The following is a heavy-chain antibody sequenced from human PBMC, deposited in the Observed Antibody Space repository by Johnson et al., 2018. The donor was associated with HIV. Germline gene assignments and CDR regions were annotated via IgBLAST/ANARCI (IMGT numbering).Heavy chain of an antibody. V-gene: IGHV3-23*01. CDR3: ARVGGAYCGGDYSPDAFDI. CDR1: GFTFSSFA. Sequence: LQLLESGGGLVEPGGSLRLSCAASGFTFSSFAMGWVRQAPGKGLEWVSAISGSGGSTYYADSVKGRFTISRDNSKNTLYLQIYSMRAEDTAVYCCARVGGAYCGGDYSPDAFDIWGQGTMVTVSS. J-gene: IGHJ3*02. CDR2: ISGSGGST. D-gene: IGHD2-21*02.